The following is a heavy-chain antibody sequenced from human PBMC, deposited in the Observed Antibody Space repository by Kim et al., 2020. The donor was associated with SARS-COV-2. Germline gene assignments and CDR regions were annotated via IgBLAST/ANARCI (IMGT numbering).Heavy chain of an antibody. CDR3: ARDYGDSSFAFDI. V-gene: IGHV1-46*01. J-gene: IGHJ3*02. D-gene: IGHD4-17*01. Sequence: YAQKCQGRVTMTRDTSTSTVYMELSSLRSEDTAVYYCARDYGDSSFAFDIWGQGTMVTVSS.